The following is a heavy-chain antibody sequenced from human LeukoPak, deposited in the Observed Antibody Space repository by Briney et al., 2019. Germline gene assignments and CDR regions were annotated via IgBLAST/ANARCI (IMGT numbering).Heavy chain of an antibody. CDR2: ISGSAGYT. CDR3: AKTSYYDSSGYFDAYDI. J-gene: IGHJ3*02. Sequence: GGSLRLSCAASGFTFDNYGMSWVRQAPGKGLEWVSAISGSAGYTYYADSVKGRFTISRDNSKNTLYLQMNSLRAEDTALYYCAKTSYYDSSGYFDAYDIWGQGTMVTVSS. CDR1: GFTFDNYG. D-gene: IGHD3-22*01. V-gene: IGHV3-23*01.